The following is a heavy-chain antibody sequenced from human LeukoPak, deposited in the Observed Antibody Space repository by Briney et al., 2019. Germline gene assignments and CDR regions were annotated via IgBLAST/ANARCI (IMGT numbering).Heavy chain of an antibody. J-gene: IGHJ6*02. CDR1: GYTFTSYA. D-gene: IGHD3-16*01. Sequence: ASVKVSCKASGYTFTSYAMHWVRQAPGQRLEWMGWINAGNGNTKYSQKFQGRVTITRDTSASTAYMELSSLRSEDTAVYYCAEGQGGGGSYYYYGMDVWGQGTTVTVSS. CDR3: AEGQGGGGSYYYYGMDV. V-gene: IGHV1-3*01. CDR2: INAGNGNT.